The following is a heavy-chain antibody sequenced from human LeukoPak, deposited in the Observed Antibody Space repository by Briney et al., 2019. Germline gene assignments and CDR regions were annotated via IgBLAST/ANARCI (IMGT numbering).Heavy chain of an antibody. D-gene: IGHD3-16*01. CDR3: ARGGRFADDAFDI. J-gene: IGHJ3*02. CDR1: GFTVSSNY. CDR2: IYSGGSA. V-gene: IGHV3-53*01. Sequence: GALRLSSAASGFTVSSNYMSWVRQAPGKGLEWVSVIYSGGSAYYADSVKGRFTISRDNSKNTLYLQMNSLRAEDTAVYYCARGGRFADDAFDIWGQGTMVTVSS.